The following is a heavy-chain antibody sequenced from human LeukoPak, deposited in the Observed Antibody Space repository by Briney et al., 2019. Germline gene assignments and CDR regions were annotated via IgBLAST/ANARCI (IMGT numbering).Heavy chain of an antibody. CDR3: ATSTYSSSPS. CDR1: GFTFSNYW. D-gene: IGHD6-6*01. CDR2: INEDASKK. V-gene: IGHV3-7*01. J-gene: IGHJ5*02. Sequence: SGGSLRLSCAASGFTFSNYWMIWVRQAPGKGGEGVANINEDASKKYYVDSVEGRFTISRDDAKNSLYLQMNSLRAEDTAMYYCATSTYSSSPSWGQGTLVTVSS.